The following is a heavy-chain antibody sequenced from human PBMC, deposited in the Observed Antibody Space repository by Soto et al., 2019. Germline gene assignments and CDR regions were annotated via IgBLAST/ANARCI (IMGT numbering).Heavy chain of an antibody. V-gene: IGHV4-31*03. D-gene: IGHD3-10*01. J-gene: IGHJ5*02. CDR2: IYYSGST. Sequence: QVQLQESGPGLVKPSQTLSLTCTVSGGSISSGGYYWSWIRQHPGKGLEWIGYIYYSGSTYYNPPLKSRVTTSVDTSKNPVSLKLSSVTAADTAVYYCAGAWFGETYNWFDPWGQGTLVTVSS. CDR3: AGAWFGETYNWFDP. CDR1: GGSISSGGYY.